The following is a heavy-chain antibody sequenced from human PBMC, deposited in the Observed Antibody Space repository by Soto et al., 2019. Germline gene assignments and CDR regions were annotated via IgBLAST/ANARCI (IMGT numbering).Heavy chain of an antibody. V-gene: IGHV3-74*01. CDR1: GFTFSSFW. CDR3: AKRGGNTLGLSH. CDR2: INTDGSST. J-gene: IGHJ4*02. Sequence: EVQLVESGGGLVQPGGSLRLSCAVSGFTFSSFWMHWVRQAPGEGLVWVSRINTDGSSTSYADSVKGRFTISRDNAKKTLYLQMNRPRVGDKAMYYLAKRGGNTLGLSHLGPGTLVTVSS.